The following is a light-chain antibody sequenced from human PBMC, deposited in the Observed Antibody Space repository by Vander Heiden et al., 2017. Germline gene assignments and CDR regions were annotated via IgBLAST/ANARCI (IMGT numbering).Light chain of an antibody. Sequence: ITCRASQSISSWLAWYQQKPGKAPKLLIYKASSLESGVPSRFSGSGSGTEFTLTISSLQPDDFATYYCQQYTSYPSTFRHEAKLEI. V-gene: IGKV1-5*03. CDR1: QSISSW. CDR2: KAS. J-gene: IGKJ2*01. CDR3: QQYTSYPST.